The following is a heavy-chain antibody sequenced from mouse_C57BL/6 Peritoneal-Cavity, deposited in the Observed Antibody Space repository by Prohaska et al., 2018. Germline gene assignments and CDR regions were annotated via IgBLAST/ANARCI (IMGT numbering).Heavy chain of an antibody. CDR3: ARELGDAMDY. CDR2: INPDSSAI. D-gene: IGHD4-1*01. J-gene: IGHJ4*01. Sequence: EVKLLQSGGGLVQPGGSLKLSCAASGIDFSRYLISWVRRAPGKGLEWIGEINPDSSAINYAPSLKDKFIISRDNAKNTLCLQMSKVRAEDTALYYCARELGDAMDYWGQGTSVTVSS. CDR1: GIDFSRYL. V-gene: IGHV4-1*01.